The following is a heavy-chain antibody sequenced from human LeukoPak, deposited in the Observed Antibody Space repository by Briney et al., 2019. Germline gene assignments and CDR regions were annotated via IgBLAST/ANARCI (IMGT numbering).Heavy chain of an antibody. CDR1: GFFFNTYW. CDR3: VRDGSLQYLFDY. J-gene: IGHJ4*02. Sequence: PGGSLXXSCAAXGFFFNTYWMHWVRQARGKGGVGVSRVNSDGTNTNYGDSVQGRLTIYRDKAKNTLYMEMNSLRDEGRAVYYCVRDGSLQYLFDYWGQGTLVTVSS. V-gene: IGHV3-74*01. D-gene: IGHD2-2*02. CDR2: VNSDGTNT.